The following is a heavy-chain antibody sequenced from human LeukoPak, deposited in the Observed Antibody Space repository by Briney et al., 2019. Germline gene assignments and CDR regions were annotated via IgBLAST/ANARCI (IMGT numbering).Heavy chain of an antibody. V-gene: IGHV1-8*01. CDR3: ARAPRSWGFGY. CDR2: MNPNSGAT. Sequence: ASVKVSCKASGYTFTSYDFNWLRQATGQGPEWMGWMNPNSGATGYAQRFQGRVTMTRSASINTAYMELTNLRSEDTAVYYCARAPRSWGFGYWGQGTLVTVSS. CDR1: GYTFTSYD. D-gene: IGHD7-27*01. J-gene: IGHJ4*02.